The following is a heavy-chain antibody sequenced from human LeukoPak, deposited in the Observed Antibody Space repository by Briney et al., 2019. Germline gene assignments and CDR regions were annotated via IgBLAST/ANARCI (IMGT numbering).Heavy chain of an antibody. Sequence: PSETLSLTCAVYGGSFSGYYWSWIRQPPGKGLEWIGEINHSGSTNYNPSLKSRVTISVDTSKNQFSLKLSSVTAADTAVYYCVRERDGRWGQGTLVTDSS. CDR1: GGSFSGYY. D-gene: IGHD5-24*01. CDR2: INHSGST. V-gene: IGHV4-34*01. J-gene: IGHJ4*02. CDR3: VRERDGR.